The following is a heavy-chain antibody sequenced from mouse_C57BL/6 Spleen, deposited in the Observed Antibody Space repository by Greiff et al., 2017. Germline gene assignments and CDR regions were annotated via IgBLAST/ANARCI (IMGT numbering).Heavy chain of an antibody. CDR3: ARENYGSSYDAMDY. V-gene: IGHV1-20*01. CDR2: INPYNGDT. CDR1: GYSFTGYF. Sequence: VQLQQSGPELVKPGDSVKISCKASGYSFTGYFMNWVMQSHGKSLEWIGRINPYNGDTFYNQKFKGKATLTVDKSSSTAHMELRSLTSEDSAVYYCARENYGSSYDAMDYWGQGTSVTVSS. J-gene: IGHJ4*01. D-gene: IGHD1-1*01.